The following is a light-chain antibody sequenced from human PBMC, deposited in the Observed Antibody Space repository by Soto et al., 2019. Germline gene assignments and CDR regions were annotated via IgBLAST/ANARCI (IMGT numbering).Light chain of an antibody. V-gene: IGLV2-8*01. CDR1: SSDVGGYNY. Sequence: QSVLTQPPSASGSPGQSVAISCTGTSSDVGGYNYVSWYQHHPGKAPNLIIYEVSKRPSGVPDRFSGSKSGNTASLTVSGLQAEDEADYYCSSYAGSNNLGVFGGGTKLTVL. CDR2: EVS. J-gene: IGLJ2*01. CDR3: SSYAGSNNLGV.